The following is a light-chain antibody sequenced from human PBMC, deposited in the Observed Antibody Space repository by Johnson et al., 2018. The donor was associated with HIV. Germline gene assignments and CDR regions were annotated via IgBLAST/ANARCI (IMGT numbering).Light chain of an antibody. CDR1: SSNIGNNY. CDR2: DNN. J-gene: IGLJ1*01. V-gene: IGLV1-51*01. CDR3: GTWDSSLSVSYV. Sequence: QSVLTQPPSVSAAPGEKVTISCSGSSSNIGNNYVSWYQQLPGTAPKLLIYDNNKRPSGISDRFSASKSGTSATLGITALQTGDEADYYCGTWDSSLSVSYVFGSGTKVNVL.